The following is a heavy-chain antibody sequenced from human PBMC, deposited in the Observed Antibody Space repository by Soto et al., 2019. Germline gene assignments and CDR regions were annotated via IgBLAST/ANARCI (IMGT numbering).Heavy chain of an antibody. J-gene: IGHJ4*02. CDR2: IYYTGAT. Sequence: QVQLRESGPGLVEASGTLSLTCEVSTGSISSGNWWSWVRQPPGKGLGWIGEIYYTGATNYNPSLKSRITMTIDKSKDHFSLSLRYATAADTAVYYCARVFSSGSGWMYYFDFWGQGTLVSVSS. CDR3: ARVFSSGSGWMYYFDF. D-gene: IGHD6-25*01. V-gene: IGHV4-4*02. CDR1: TGSISSGNW.